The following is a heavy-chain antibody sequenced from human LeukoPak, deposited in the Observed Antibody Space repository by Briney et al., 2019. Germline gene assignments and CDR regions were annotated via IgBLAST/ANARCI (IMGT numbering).Heavy chain of an antibody. CDR3: ARAIRNQLLSDH. V-gene: IGHV1-8*01. D-gene: IGHD2-2*01. J-gene: IGHJ4*02. CDR2: MNPNSGNT. Sequence: ASVKVSCKASGYTFSTYDVIWVRQATGQGLEWMGWMNPNSGNTGYALKFRGRVTMTGDTSISTAYMELSSLISEDTAVYYCARAIRNQLLSDHWGPGTLVTVSS. CDR1: GYTFSTYD.